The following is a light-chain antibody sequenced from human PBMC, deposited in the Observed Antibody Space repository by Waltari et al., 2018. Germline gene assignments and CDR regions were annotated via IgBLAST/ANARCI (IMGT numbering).Light chain of an antibody. V-gene: IGLV2-14*03. CDR3: TSYTTSFTVV. CDR2: GVN. CDR1: SSDIGGYNY. Sequence: QSALTQPASVSGSPGQSITISCPGTSSDIGGYNYASWFQQHPGRAPKLIIYGVNNRPSGISNRFSGSKSGNTASLTISGLQAEDESHYYCTSYTTSFTVVFGGGTKLTVL. J-gene: IGLJ2*01.